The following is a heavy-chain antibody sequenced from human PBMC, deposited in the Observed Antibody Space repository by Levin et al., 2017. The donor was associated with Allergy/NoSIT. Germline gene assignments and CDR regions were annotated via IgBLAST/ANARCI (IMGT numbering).Heavy chain of an antibody. J-gene: IGHJ4*02. CDR1: GFSFSTSA. CDR2: ISAGGGNT. D-gene: IGHD6-13*01. V-gene: IGHV3-23*01. Sequence: GGSLRLSCAASGFSFSTSAMSWARQAPGKGLEWVSVISAGGGNTNYAESVKGRFTISRDNSKDTLCLKMNSLTAEDTAVYYCAKAGSSWYIEIDHWGQGTLVTVSS. CDR3: AKAGSSWYIEIDH.